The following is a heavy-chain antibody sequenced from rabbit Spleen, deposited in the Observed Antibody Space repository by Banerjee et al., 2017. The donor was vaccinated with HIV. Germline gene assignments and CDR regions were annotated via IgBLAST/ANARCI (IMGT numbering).Heavy chain of an antibody. CDR3: ARDAGSYDYIDVYFNL. J-gene: IGHJ4*01. CDR2: IDTGSSGFT. Sequence: QEQLVESRGGLVKPGGSLKLSCTASRFPFSDKAVMCWVRQAPGKGLQWIACIDTGSSGFTYFATWAKGRFTCSKTSSTTVTLQMTRLTAADTATYFCARDAGSYDYIDVYFNLWGQGTLVTVS. D-gene: IGHD8-1*01. CDR1: RFPFSDKAV. V-gene: IGHV1S45*01.